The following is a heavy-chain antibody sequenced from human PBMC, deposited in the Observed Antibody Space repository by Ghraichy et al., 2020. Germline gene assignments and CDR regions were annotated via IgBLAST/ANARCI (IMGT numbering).Heavy chain of an antibody. V-gene: IGHV4-39*01. CDR2: IYYSGST. CDR3: ARLHGIATTGTPSYYYGMDV. D-gene: IGHD6-13*01. CDR1: GGSINSNSYY. Sequence: ETLSLTCTVSGGSINSNSYYWGWIRQPPGKGLEWIGSIYYSGSTYYNPSLKSRVTISVDTSKNQFSLKLSSVTAADTAVYYCARLHGIATTGTPSYYYGMDVWGQGTTVTVSS. J-gene: IGHJ6*02.